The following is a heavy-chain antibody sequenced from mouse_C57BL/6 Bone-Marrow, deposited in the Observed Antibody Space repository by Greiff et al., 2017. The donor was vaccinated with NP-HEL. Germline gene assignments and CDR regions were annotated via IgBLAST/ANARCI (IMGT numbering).Heavy chain of an antibody. V-gene: IGHV1-69*01. D-gene: IGHD1-1*01. Sequence: VKLQQPGAELVMPGASVKLSCKASGYTFTSYWMHWVKQRPGQGLEWIGEIDPSDSYTNYNQKFKGKSTLTVDKSSSTAYMQLSSLTSEDSAVYYCGITTVVGYAMDYWGQGTSVTVSS. J-gene: IGHJ4*01. CDR1: GYTFTSYW. CDR3: GITTVVGYAMDY. CDR2: IDPSDSYT.